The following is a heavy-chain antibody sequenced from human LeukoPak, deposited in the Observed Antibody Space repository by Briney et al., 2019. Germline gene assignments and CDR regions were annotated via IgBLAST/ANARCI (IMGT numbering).Heavy chain of an antibody. CDR2: IRVYNGNT. D-gene: IGHD3-10*01. V-gene: IGHV1-18*01. CDR3: ARWFGELLVVYYYYYMDV. CDR1: GYTFTSYG. Sequence: ASVKVSCKASGYTFTSYGINWVRQAPGQGLEWMGWIRVYNGNTNYAQKLQGRVTMTTDTSTSTAYMELRSLRSDDTAVYYCARWFGELLVVYYYYYMDVWGKGTTVTVSS. J-gene: IGHJ6*03.